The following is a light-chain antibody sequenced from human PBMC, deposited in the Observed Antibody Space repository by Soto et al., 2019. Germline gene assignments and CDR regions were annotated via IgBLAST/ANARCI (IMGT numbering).Light chain of an antibody. J-gene: IGKJ5*01. CDR3: QQYDDLPIT. CDR2: AAS. Sequence: DIQMTQSPSSLSASVGDRVTITCRASQGIGNYLAWYQQRPGKVPKLLIYAASTLQSGVPSRFSGGGSGTDFTFTITSLQPEDVAIYYCQQYDDLPITFGQGTRLEIK. CDR1: QGIGNY. V-gene: IGKV1-27*01.